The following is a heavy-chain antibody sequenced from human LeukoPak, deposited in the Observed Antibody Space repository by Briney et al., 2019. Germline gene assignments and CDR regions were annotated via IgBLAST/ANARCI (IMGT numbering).Heavy chain of an antibody. CDR3: ARVLGGSTSFDY. Sequence: PGGSLRLSCTASGFIFSTSWMTWVRQAPGKGLEWVANINLDGSEKYYVDSVRGRFTISRDNAKNSLYLQMNSLRAEDTAVYYCARVLGGSTSFDYWGQGTLVTASS. CDR2: INLDGSEK. CDR1: GFIFSTSW. J-gene: IGHJ4*02. V-gene: IGHV3-7*01. D-gene: IGHD1-26*01.